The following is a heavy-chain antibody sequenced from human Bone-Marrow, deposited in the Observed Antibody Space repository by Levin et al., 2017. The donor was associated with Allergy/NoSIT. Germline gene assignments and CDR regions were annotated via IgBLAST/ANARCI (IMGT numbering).Heavy chain of an antibody. D-gene: IGHD6-13*01. V-gene: IGHV4-34*01. CDR2: INHSGST. CDR3: ARSGIAAAGPFDP. Sequence: GSLRLSCAVYGGSFSGYYWSWIRQPPGKGLEWIGEINHSGSTNYNPSLKSRVTISVDTSKNQFSLKLSSVTAADTAVYYCARSGIAAAGPFDPWGQGTLVTVSS. J-gene: IGHJ5*02. CDR1: GGSFSGYY.